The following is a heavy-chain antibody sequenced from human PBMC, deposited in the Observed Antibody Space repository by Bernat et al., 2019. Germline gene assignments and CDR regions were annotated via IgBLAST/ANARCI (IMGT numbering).Heavy chain of an antibody. J-gene: IGHJ4*02. CDR3: KRGSGGGGGGFDY. CDR1: GDTVSSNSAA. Sequence: QVQLQQSGPGLVKPSQTLSLTCAISGDTVSSNSAAWNWIRQSPSRGLEWLGRTYYRSKWYYDYAVSVKSQIPINPDTSKSQFPLQLGSLTPEDTAVYYCKRGSGGGGGGFDYWGQGTLVTVSS. D-gene: IGHD3-16*01. CDR2: TYYRSKWYY. V-gene: IGHV6-1*01.